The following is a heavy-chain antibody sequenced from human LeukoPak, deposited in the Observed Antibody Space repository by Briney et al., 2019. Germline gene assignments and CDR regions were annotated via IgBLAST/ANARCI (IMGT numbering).Heavy chain of an antibody. J-gene: IGHJ5*02. CDR2: IYPGDSDT. Sequence: GESLKISCKGSGYSFTSYWIGWVRQMPGKGLGWMGIIYPGDSDTRYSPSFQGQVTFSADKSISTAYLQWSSLKASDTAMYYCARRVYSSGWYWFDPWGQGTLVTVSS. D-gene: IGHD6-19*01. CDR1: GYSFTSYW. V-gene: IGHV5-51*01. CDR3: ARRVYSSGWYWFDP.